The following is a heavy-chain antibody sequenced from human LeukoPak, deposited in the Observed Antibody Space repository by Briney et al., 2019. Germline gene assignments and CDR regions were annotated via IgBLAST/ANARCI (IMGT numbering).Heavy chain of an antibody. J-gene: IGHJ3*02. CDR2: ISSSSSYI. D-gene: IGHD5-24*01. V-gene: IGHV3-21*01. Sequence: GGSPRLSCAASGFTFSSYSMNWVRQAPGKGLEGVSSISSSSSYIYYADSVKGRFTISRDNSKISLYLQMNSLRAEDTAVYYCARIPEMATTTGSAFDIWGQGTMVTVSS. CDR3: ARIPEMATTTGSAFDI. CDR1: GFTFSSYS.